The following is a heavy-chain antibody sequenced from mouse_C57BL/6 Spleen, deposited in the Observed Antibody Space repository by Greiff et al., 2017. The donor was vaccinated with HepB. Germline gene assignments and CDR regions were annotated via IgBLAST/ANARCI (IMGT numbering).Heavy chain of an antibody. J-gene: IGHJ2*01. CDR3: ARGGDYYGSSYDY. D-gene: IGHD1-1*01. Sequence: EVKLMESEGGLVQPGSSMKLSCTASGFTFSDYYMAWVRQVPEKGLEWVANINYDGSSTYYLDSLKSRFIISRDNAKNILYLQMSSLKSEDTATYYCARGGDYYGSSYDYWSQGTTLTVSS. CDR1: GFTFSDYY. CDR2: INYDGSST. V-gene: IGHV5-16*01.